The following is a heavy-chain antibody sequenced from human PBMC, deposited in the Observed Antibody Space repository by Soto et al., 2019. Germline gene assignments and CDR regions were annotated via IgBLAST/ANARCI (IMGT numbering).Heavy chain of an antibody. CDR1: GGSISSGGYY. CDR2: IYYSGST. J-gene: IGHJ5*02. V-gene: IGHV4-31*03. CDR3: ARVITMVRGALPGGWFDP. Sequence: KPSETLSLTCTVSGGSISSGGYYWSWIRQHPGKGLERIGYIYYSGSTYYNPSLKSRVTISVDTSKNQFSLKLSSVTAADTAVYYCARVITMVRGALPGGWFDPWGQGTLVTVSS. D-gene: IGHD3-10*01.